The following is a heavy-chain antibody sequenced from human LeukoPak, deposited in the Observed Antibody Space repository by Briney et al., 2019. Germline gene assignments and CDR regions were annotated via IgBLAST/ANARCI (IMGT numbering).Heavy chain of an antibody. CDR3: AGTMIVVWAPFDP. D-gene: IGHD3-22*01. Sequence: PSETLSLTCTVSGGSISSSGYYWGWIRQPPGKGLEWIGSIYYSGSTYYNPSLKSRVTISVDTSKNQFSLKLSSVTAADTAVYYCAGTMIVVWAPFDPWGQGTLVTVSS. J-gene: IGHJ5*02. CDR1: GGSISSSGYY. CDR2: IYYSGST. V-gene: IGHV4-39*01.